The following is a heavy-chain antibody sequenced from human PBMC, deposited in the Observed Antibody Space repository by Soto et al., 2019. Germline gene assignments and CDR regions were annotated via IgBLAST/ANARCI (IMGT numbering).Heavy chain of an antibody. CDR2: IIPVFGTA. Sequence: SVKVSCKASGYTFTSYGISWVRQAPGQGLEWMGWIIPVFGTANYAQKFQGRVTITADESTNIVYMDVTSLRSEDTAVYYCARGDATKIVVTTYYAMDVWGQGTTVTVSS. CDR3: ARGDATKIVVTTYYAMDV. V-gene: IGHV1-69*13. D-gene: IGHD4-17*01. CDR1: GYTFTSYG. J-gene: IGHJ6*02.